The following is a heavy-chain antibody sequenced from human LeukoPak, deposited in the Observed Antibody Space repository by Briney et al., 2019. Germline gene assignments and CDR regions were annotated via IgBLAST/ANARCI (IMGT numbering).Heavy chain of an antibody. V-gene: IGHV4-34*01. CDR1: GGFFSGYY. J-gene: IGHJ4*02. Sequence: SETLSLTCAVYGGFFSGYYWSWIRQPPGKGLEWIGEINHSGSTNYNPSLKSRVTISVDTSKNQFSLKLSSVTAADTAVYYCARRGYSYGSDYWGQGTLVTVSS. CDR2: INHSGST. CDR3: ARRGYSYGSDY. D-gene: IGHD5-18*01.